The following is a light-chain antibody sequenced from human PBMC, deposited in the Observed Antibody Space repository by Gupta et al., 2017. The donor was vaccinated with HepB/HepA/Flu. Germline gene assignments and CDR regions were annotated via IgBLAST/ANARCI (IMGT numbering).Light chain of an antibody. Sequence: DIQMTQSAASLSASVGDRVTITCRASQGISHYLAWYQQKPGKVHTLLIYAAYTLQSEVPSRFSESGSETDYPLNINRMQSEDGVSYYCTTDKSASITFGRGTKVEIK. V-gene: IGKV1-27*01. CDR1: QGISHY. CDR2: AAY. J-gene: IGKJ4*01. CDR3: TTDKSASIT.